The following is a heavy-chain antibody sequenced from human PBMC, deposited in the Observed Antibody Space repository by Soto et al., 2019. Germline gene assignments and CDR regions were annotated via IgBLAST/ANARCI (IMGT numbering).Heavy chain of an antibody. V-gene: IGHV4-59*01. J-gene: IGHJ3*02. D-gene: IGHD2-2*01. CDR1: GGSITSYY. Sequence: SATLSLTCTVSGGSITSYYWSWMRQPPGEGLEWIGYIYYSGSTNYNPSLKSRVTISVDTSKNQFSLKLSSVTAADTAVYYCARDKREYQLLMGAFDIWGQGTMVT. CDR3: ARDKREYQLLMGAFDI. CDR2: IYYSGST.